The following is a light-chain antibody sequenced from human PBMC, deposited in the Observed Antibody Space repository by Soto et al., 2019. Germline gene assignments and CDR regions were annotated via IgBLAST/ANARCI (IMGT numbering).Light chain of an antibody. V-gene: IGKV3-20*01. Sequence: EIVLTQSPGTLSLSPGERATLSCRASQKISSRYLAWYLQKPGQAPRFIIYGASSRATGIPDRFSGSGSGTDFTLTISRLEPEDFAVYYCQQYGGTHPITFGQGTKVDIK. CDR1: QKISSRY. CDR3: QQYGGTHPIT. CDR2: GAS. J-gene: IGKJ1*01.